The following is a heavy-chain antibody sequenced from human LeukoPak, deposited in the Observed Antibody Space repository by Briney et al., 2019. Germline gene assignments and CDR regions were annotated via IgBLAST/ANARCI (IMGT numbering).Heavy chain of an antibody. D-gene: IGHD6-13*01. Sequence: KPSETLSLTCTVSGGSISSSSYYWSWIRQPPGKGLEWIGYIYYSGSTNYNPSLKSRVTISVDTSKNQFSLKLSSVTAADTAVYYCARDGSPRIAAIEQVGLYGMDVWGQGTTVTVSS. V-gene: IGHV4-61*01. J-gene: IGHJ6*02. CDR2: IYYSGST. CDR3: ARDGSPRIAAIEQVGLYGMDV. CDR1: GGSISSSSYY.